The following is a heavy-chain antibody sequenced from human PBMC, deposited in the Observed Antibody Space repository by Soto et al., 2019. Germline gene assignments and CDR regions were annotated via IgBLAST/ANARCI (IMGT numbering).Heavy chain of an antibody. CDR1: GGSISSGVYY. J-gene: IGHJ3*02. CDR2: IYYSGST. CDR3: ARDTPTRGYSYGYGPDAFDI. D-gene: IGHD5-18*01. V-gene: IGHV4-31*02. Sequence: SETRSRTWTVSGGSISSGVYYGSWIRQHPGKGLEWIGYIYYSGSTYYNPSLKSRVTISVDTSKNQFSLKLSSVTAADTAVYYCARDTPTRGYSYGYGPDAFDIWGQGTMVTVSS.